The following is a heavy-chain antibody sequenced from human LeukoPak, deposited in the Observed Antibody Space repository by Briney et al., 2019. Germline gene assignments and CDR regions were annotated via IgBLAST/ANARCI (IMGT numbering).Heavy chain of an antibody. CDR2: ISGSGGST. J-gene: IGHJ4*02. CDR3: AKAPQYYYDSSGYLDY. Sequence: GGSLRLSCAASGFTFSSYAMNWVRQAPGKGLEWVSAISGSGGSTYYADSVKGRFTISRDNSKNTLYLQMNSLRAEDTAVYYCAKAPQYYYDSSGYLDYWGQGTLVTVSS. V-gene: IGHV3-23*01. D-gene: IGHD3-22*01. CDR1: GFTFSSYA.